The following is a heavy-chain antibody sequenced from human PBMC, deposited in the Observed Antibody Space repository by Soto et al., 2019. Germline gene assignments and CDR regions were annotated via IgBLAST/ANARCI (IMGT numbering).Heavy chain of an antibody. Sequence: SVKVSCKASGGTFSSYAISWVRQAPGQGLEWMGGIIPIFGTANYAQKFQGRVTITADESTSTAYMELSSLRSEDTAVYYCAREARRRGAFDIWGQGTMVTVSS. D-gene: IGHD1-1*01. CDR2: IIPIFGTA. J-gene: IGHJ3*02. CDR1: GGTFSSYA. V-gene: IGHV1-69*13. CDR3: AREARRRGAFDI.